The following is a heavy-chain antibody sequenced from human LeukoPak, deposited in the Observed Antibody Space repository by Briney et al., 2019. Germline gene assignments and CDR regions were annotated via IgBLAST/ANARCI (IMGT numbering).Heavy chain of an antibody. V-gene: IGHV3-64*01. J-gene: IGHJ6*03. D-gene: IGHD4-17*01. CDR2: ISSNGGST. Sequence: GGSLRLSCAASGFTFSSYAMHWVRQAPGKGLEYVSAISSNGGSTYYANSVKGRFTISRDNSKNTLYLQMGSLRAEDMAVYYCARRGDYSDYYMDVRGKGTTVTISS. CDR1: GFTFSSYA. CDR3: ARRGDYSDYYMDV.